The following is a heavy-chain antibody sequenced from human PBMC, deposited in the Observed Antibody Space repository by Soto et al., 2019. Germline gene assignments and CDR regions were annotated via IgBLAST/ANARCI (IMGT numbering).Heavy chain of an antibody. D-gene: IGHD2-15*01. CDR1: GFTFSSYA. J-gene: IGHJ6*02. Sequence: GGSLRLSCAASGFTFSSYAMHWVRQAPGKGLEWVAVISYDGSNKYYADSVKGRFTISRDNSKNTLYLQMNSLRAEDTAVYYCARDLEDAATARYCSGGSCYLALYGMDVWGQGTTVTVSS. CDR3: ARDLEDAATARYCSGGSCYLALYGMDV. V-gene: IGHV3-30-3*01. CDR2: ISYDGSNK.